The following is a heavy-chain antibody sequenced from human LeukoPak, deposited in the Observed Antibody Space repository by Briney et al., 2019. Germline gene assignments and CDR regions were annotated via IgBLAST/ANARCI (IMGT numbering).Heavy chain of an antibody. D-gene: IGHD3-16*01. Sequence: SETLSLTCAVYDGSFSGYYWSWIRQPPGKGLEWIGEIYHSGRTNSNPSLKSRVTISVDTSKNRFSLKLTSVTAADTAVYYCAGFIWGIGFDPWGQGTLDTVSS. V-gene: IGHV4-34*01. CDR1: DGSFSGYY. CDR3: AGFIWGIGFDP. J-gene: IGHJ5*02. CDR2: IYHSGRT.